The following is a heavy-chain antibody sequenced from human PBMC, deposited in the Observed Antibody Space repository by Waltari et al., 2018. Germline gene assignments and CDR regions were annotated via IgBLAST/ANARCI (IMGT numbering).Heavy chain of an antibody. J-gene: IGHJ4*02. CDR2: IYHSGST. Sequence: QVQLEESGPGLVKPSETLSLTCPVSGGSLTNYYWRWIRQPPGKGLEWIGYIYHSGSTKYNRTLNSRLTISVDTPKNQLALKVTSVTAADTAVYFCARSYGETTSPIAGYWGQGILVTVSS. D-gene: IGHD4-17*01. CDR1: GGSLTNYY. CDR3: ARSYGETTSPIAGY. V-gene: IGHV4-59*01.